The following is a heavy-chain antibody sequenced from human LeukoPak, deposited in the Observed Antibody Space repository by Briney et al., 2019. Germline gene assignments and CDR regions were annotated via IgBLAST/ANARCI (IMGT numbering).Heavy chain of an antibody. CDR2: ISGSGGST. CDR3: AKDRSGRYSSSSPLDY. CDR1: GFTFSSYA. Sequence: GGSLRLSCAASGFTFSSYAMSWVRQAPGKGLEWVSAISGSGGSTYYADSVKGRFTISRDNSKNTLYLQMNSLRAEDTAVYYCAKDRSGRYSSSSPLDYWGQGTLVTVSS. J-gene: IGHJ4*02. D-gene: IGHD6-6*01. V-gene: IGHV3-23*01.